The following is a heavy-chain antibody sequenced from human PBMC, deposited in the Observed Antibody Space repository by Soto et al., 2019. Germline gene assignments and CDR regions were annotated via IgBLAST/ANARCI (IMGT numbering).Heavy chain of an antibody. CDR1: GGSISSSSYY. Sequence: QLQLQESGPGLVKPSETLSLTCTVSGGSISSSSYYWGWIRQPPGKGLEWIGSIYYSGSTYYNPTPKSRVTISVDTSKIQFSLKLSSVTAADTAVYYCASPGYCSGGRCYSCFYYYGMDVWGQGTTATVSS. CDR2: IYYSGST. D-gene: IGHD2-15*01. V-gene: IGHV4-39*01. J-gene: IGHJ6*02. CDR3: ASPGYCSGGRCYSCFYYYGMDV.